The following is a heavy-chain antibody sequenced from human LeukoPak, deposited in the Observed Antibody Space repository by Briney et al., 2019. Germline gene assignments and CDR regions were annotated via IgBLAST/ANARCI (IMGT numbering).Heavy chain of an antibody. D-gene: IGHD5-12*01. V-gene: IGHV3-23*01. CDR3: AKSVGTVATGNDAFDI. CDR2: ISGSGGST. Sequence: VGSLRLSCAASGFTFSSYAMSWVRQAPGKGLEWVSAISGSGGSTYYADSVKGRFTISRDNSKNTLYLQMNSLRAEDTAVYYCAKSVGTVATGNDAFDIWGQGTMVTVSS. J-gene: IGHJ3*02. CDR1: GFTFSSYA.